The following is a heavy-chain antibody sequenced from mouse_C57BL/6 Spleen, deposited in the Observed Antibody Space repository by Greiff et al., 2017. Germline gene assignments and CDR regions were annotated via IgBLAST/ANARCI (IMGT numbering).Heavy chain of an antibody. J-gene: IGHJ4*01. CDR3: ALLVYYAMDY. Sequence: VQLQQPGAELVRPGSSVKLSCKASGYTFTSYWMHWVKQRPIQGLEWIGNIDPSDSETHYNQKFKDKATLTVDKSSSTAYMQLSSLTSEDSAVYYCALLVYYAMDYWGQGTSVTVSS. CDR2: IDPSDSET. D-gene: IGHD2-10*01. CDR1: GYTFTSYW. V-gene: IGHV1-52*01.